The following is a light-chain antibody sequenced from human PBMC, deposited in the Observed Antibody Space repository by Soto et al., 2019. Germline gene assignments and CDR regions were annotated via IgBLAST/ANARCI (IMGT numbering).Light chain of an antibody. V-gene: IGLV2-8*01. CDR2: EVS. CDR1: SSDVGGYNY. Sequence: QSALTQPPSASGSPGQSVTISCTGTSSDVGGYNYVSWYQQHPGKAPKLMIYEVSKRPSGVPDRFSGSKSGNTASLTVSGVQADDEADYYCSSSSGSNKFVVFGGGTKLTVL. J-gene: IGLJ2*01. CDR3: SSSSGSNKFVV.